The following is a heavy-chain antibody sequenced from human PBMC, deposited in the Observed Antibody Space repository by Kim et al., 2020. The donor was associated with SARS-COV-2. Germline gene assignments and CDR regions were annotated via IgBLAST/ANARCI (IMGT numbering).Heavy chain of an antibody. D-gene: IGHD3-16*01. CDR2: IYHTGNA. Sequence: SETLSLTCTVSGYSISSGYYWGCSRQSPGKGLEWIGSIYHTGNAYYNPSLRSRVTITVDTSKNHFSLKLSSVTAADAAVYYCARDKRGEYDPNFDYWGQGTLVTVSS. CDR3: ARDKRGEYDPNFDY. CDR1: GYSISSGYY. J-gene: IGHJ4*02. V-gene: IGHV4-38-2*02.